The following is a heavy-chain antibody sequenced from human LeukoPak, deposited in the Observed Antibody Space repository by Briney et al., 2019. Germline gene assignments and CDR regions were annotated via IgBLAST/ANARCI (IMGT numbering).Heavy chain of an antibody. J-gene: IGHJ3*02. V-gene: IGHV4-38-2*02. Sequence: PSETLSLTCTVSGYSISSGYYWGWIRQPPGKELEWIGSIYHSGSTYYNPSLKSRVTISVDTSKNQFSLKLSSVTAADTAVYYCARRRITIFGVVGAFDIWGQGTMVAVSS. CDR2: IYHSGST. CDR1: GYSISSGYY. D-gene: IGHD3-3*01. CDR3: ARRRITIFGVVGAFDI.